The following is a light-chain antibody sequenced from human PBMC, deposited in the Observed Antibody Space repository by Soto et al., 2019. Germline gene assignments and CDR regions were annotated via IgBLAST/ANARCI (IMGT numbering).Light chain of an antibody. Sequence: VMTQSPATLSVSPGERVTLSCRASESVSSNLAWYQQRPGQAPRLLIYGASTRATETPLRFRGSGSGTEFTLTISRLEPEDFAVYYCQQHGTSPITFGQGTRLEIK. CDR3: QQHGTSPIT. CDR1: ESVSSN. CDR2: GAS. V-gene: IGKV3D-15*02. J-gene: IGKJ5*01.